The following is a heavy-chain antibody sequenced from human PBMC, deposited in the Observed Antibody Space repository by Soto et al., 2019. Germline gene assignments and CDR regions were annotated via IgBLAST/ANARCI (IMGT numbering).Heavy chain of an antibody. CDR1: GFPVSYGYY. J-gene: IGHJ4*02. V-gene: IGHV4-38-2*01. CDR2: IYQSGKT. CDR3: ARLYCSSVSCYNDY. Sequence: SDTLSLTCGVSGFPVSYGYYWGWIRQPPGKGLEWLGSIYQSGKTYYNPSLKSRLTLSMDTSRNEFSLRLRSVTAADTAVYFCARLYCSSVSCYNDYWGPGXLVTVYS. D-gene: IGHD2-2*01.